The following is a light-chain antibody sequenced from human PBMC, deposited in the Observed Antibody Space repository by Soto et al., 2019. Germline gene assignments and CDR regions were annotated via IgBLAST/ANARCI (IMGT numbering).Light chain of an antibody. V-gene: IGKV1-5*03. J-gene: IGKJ1*01. Sequence: DIQMTQSPSTLSASIEDRVTITCRASQSISSWLAWYQHKPGKAPKLLIYKASTLESGVPSRFSGSGSGTEFTLTISSLQPDDFATYYCQQYNNFSQTFGQGTKVQIK. CDR1: QSISSW. CDR2: KAS. CDR3: QQYNNFSQT.